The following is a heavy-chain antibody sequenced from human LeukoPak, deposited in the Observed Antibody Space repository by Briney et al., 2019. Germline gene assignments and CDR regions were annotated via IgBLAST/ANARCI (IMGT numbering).Heavy chain of an antibody. Sequence: GGSLRLSCAASGFTFSSYSMNWVRQAPGKGLEWVSYISSSSSTIYYADSVKGRFTISRDNAKNSLYLQMNSLRAEDTAVYYCARDITGNRATWGQGTLVTVSS. V-gene: IGHV3-48*01. CDR1: GFTFSSYS. CDR3: ARDITGNRAT. CDR2: ISSSSSTI. D-gene: IGHD1-20*01. J-gene: IGHJ4*02.